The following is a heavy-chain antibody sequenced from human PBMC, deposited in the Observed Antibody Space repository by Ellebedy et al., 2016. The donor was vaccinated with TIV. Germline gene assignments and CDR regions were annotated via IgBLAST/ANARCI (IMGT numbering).Heavy chain of an antibody. CDR3: ARGPLGGTPRAFDS. V-gene: IGHV3-23*01. CDR1: GSTFSNYA. J-gene: IGHJ4*02. Sequence: GESLKISCAASGSTFSNYAMTWVRQAPGKGLEWVSTISVSGVNTYYVDSVKGRFTISRDNAKNSLYLQMNSLRADDTAIYHCARGPLGGTPRAFDSWGQGTLVTVSS. D-gene: IGHD1-26*01. CDR2: ISVSGVNT.